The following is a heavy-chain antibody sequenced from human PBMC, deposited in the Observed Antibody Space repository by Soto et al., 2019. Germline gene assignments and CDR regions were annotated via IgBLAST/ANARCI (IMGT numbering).Heavy chain of an antibody. CDR3: ARDPWGSNWRLDY. V-gene: IGHV3-33*01. J-gene: IGHJ4*02. Sequence: GSLRLSCAASGFTFSNYGMHWVRQAPGKGLEWVAVIWYDGTNKYYADSVKGRFTISRDNAKNTLYLQMNSLRVEDTAVYYCARDPWGSNWRLDYWGQGT. CDR2: IWYDGTNK. CDR1: GFTFSNYG. D-gene: IGHD6-13*01.